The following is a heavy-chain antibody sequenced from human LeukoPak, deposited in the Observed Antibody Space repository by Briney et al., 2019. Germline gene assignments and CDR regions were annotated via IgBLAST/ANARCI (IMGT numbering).Heavy chain of an antibody. CDR3: ARGTQYLVLYYFDY. Sequence: PGGSLRLSCAASGFTFSDYYMSWIRQPPGKGLEWIGEINHSGSTNYNPSLKSRVTISVDTSKNQFSLKLSSVTAADTAVYYCARGTQYLVLYYFDYWGQGTLVTVSS. CDR1: GFTFSDYY. D-gene: IGHD2-8*02. J-gene: IGHJ4*02. CDR2: INHSGST. V-gene: IGHV4-34*01.